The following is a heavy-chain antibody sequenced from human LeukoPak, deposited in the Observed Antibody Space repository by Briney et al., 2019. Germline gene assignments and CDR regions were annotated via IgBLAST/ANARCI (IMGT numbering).Heavy chain of an antibody. J-gene: IGHJ5*02. CDR3: AXXXXPGWFDP. V-gene: IGHV4-4*07. CDR1: XYX. CDR2: IYTSGST. Sequence: XYXXSXIRQAAGXGLEWIGRIYTSGSTNYNPSLKXGVTISVDXXXNQFSLKLRSVTAADTAVYYLAXXXXPGWFDPWGQGTLVTVSS.